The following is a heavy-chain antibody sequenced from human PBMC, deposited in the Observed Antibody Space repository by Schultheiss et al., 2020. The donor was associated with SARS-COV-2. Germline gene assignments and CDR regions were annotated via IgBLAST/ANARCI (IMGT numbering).Heavy chain of an antibody. CDR1: GFTFSNAW. CDR2: ISSSSSYI. V-gene: IGHV3-21*01. D-gene: IGHD3-10*01. J-gene: IGHJ3*02. CDR3: ARAKGYGSAFDI. Sequence: GGSLRLSCAASGFTFSNAWMSWVRQAPGKGLEWVSSISSSSSYIYYADSVKGRFTISRDNAKNSLYLQMNSLRAEDTAVYYCARAKGYGSAFDIWGQGTMVTVSS.